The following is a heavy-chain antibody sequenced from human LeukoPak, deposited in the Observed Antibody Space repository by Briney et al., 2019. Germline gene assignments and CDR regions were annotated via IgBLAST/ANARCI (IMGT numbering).Heavy chain of an antibody. D-gene: IGHD3-16*02. CDR2: INHSGST. V-gene: IGHV4-34*01. J-gene: IGHJ4*02. Sequence: PSETLSLTCAVYGGSFSGYYWSWIRQPPGKGLEWIGEINHSGSTNYNPSLKSRVTISIDTSKNQFSLKLSSVTAADTAVHYCARSEYDYVWGSYRYSPYYFDYWGQGTLVTVSS. CDR1: GGSFSGYY. CDR3: ARSEYDYVWGSYRYSPYYFDY.